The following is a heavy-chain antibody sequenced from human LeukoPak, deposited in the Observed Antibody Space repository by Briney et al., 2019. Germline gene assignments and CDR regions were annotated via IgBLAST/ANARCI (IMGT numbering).Heavy chain of an antibody. CDR2: IYYSGST. D-gene: IGHD5-24*01. CDR1: GDSISSYY. Sequence: SEPLSLTCTVSGDSISSYYWSWLRQPPGKGLEWIGYIYYSGSTNYNPSLKSRVTISVDTSKNQFSLKLSSVTAAETAVYYCARDNSVRDEAWWFNPWVEGTLVTVSS. CDR3: ARDNSVRDEAWWFNP. V-gene: IGHV4-59*01. J-gene: IGHJ5*02.